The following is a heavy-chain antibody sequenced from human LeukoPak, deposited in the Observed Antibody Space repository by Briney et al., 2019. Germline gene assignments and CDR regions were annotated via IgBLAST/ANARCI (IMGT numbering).Heavy chain of an antibody. CDR1: GYTFTSYY. J-gene: IGHJ4*02. CDR3: ARRGYYYDSSGYYLDY. D-gene: IGHD3-22*01. CDR2: INPSGGST. V-gene: IGHV1-46*01. Sequence: ASVKVSCKASGYTFTSYYMHWVRQAPGQGLESMGIINPSGGSTSYAQKFRGRVTMTRDTSTSTVYMELSSLRSEDTAVYCCARRGYYYDSSGYYLDYWGQGTLVTVSS.